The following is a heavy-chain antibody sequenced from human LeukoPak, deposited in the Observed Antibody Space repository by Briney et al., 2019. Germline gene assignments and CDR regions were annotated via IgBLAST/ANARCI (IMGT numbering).Heavy chain of an antibody. V-gene: IGHV3-48*04. CDR2: ISSSSSTI. Sequence: GGSLRLSCAASGLTFSSYSMNWVRQAPGKGLEWVSYISSSSSTIYYADSVKGRFTISRDNAKNSLYLQMNSLRAEDTAVYYCARDPALRYSSWFDPWGQGTLVTVSS. J-gene: IGHJ5*02. CDR1: GLTFSSYS. D-gene: IGHD6-19*01. CDR3: ARDPALRYSSWFDP.